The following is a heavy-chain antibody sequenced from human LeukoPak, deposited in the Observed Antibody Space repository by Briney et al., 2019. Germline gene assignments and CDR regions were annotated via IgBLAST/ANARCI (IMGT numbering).Heavy chain of an antibody. CDR2: IYYSGST. D-gene: IGHD3-9*01. J-gene: IGHJ5*02. V-gene: IGHV4-59*01. CDR1: GGSISSYY. Sequence: SETLSLTCTVSGGSISSYYWSWIRQPPGKGLEWVGYIYYSGSTNYNPSLKSRVTISVDTSKNQFSLKLSSVTAADTAVYYCARYFDLSPRRFDPWGQGTLVTVSS. CDR3: ARYFDLSPRRFDP.